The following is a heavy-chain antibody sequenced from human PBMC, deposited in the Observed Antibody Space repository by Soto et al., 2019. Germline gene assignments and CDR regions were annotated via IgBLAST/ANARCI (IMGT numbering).Heavy chain of an antibody. V-gene: IGHV5-10-1*01. D-gene: IGHD6-13*01. Sequence: HGESLKISCKGSGYSFTSYWISWVRQMPGKGLEWMGRIDPSDSYTNYSPSFQGHVTISADKSISTAYLQWSSLKASDTAMYYCARHPRSSLYPKSGYYYYYYGMDVWGQGTTVTVSS. CDR2: IDPSDSYT. J-gene: IGHJ6*02. CDR1: GYSFTSYW. CDR3: ARHPRSSLYPKSGYYYYYYGMDV.